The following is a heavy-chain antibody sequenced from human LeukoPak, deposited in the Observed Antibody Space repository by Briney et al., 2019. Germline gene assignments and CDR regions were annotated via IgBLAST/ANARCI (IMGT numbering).Heavy chain of an antibody. Sequence: ASVKVSCXASGYTFTSYDINWVRQATGQGLEWMGWMNPNSGNTGYAQKFQDRVTITRNTSISTAYMELSSLRSEDTAVYYCARAYCSSTSCPSYMDVWGKGTTVTVSS. CDR2: MNPNSGNT. CDR1: GYTFTSYD. D-gene: IGHD2-2*01. V-gene: IGHV1-8*03. J-gene: IGHJ6*03. CDR3: ARAYCSSTSCPSYMDV.